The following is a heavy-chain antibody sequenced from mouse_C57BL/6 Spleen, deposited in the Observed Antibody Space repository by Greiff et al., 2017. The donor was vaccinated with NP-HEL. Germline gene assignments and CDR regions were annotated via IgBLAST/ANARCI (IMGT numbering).Heavy chain of an antibody. CDR1: GYTFTSYW. V-gene: IGHV1-50*01. CDR3: ASGAMDY. CDR2: IDPSDSYT. J-gene: IGHJ4*01. Sequence: QVQLQQPGTELVKPGASVKLSCKASGYTFTSYWMQWVKQRPGQGLEWIGEIDPSDSYTNYNQKFKGKATLTVDTSSSTAYMQRSSLTSEDSAVYYCASGAMDYWGQGTSVTVSS.